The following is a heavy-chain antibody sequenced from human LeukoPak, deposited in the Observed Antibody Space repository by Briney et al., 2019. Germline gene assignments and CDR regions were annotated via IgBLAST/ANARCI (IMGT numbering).Heavy chain of an antibody. CDR1: GGSISSYY. Sequence: SETLSLTCTVSGGSISSYYWSWIRQPPGKGLEWIGYIYTSGSTNYNPSLKSRVTISVDTSKNQFSLKLSSVTAADTAVYYCARGYDYVWGSYRGNYFDYWGQGTLVTVSS. CDR2: IYTSGST. V-gene: IGHV4-4*09. J-gene: IGHJ4*02. CDR3: ARGYDYVWGSYRGNYFDY. D-gene: IGHD3-16*02.